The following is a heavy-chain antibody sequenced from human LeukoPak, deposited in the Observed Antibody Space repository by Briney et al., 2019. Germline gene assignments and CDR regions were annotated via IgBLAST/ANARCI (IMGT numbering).Heavy chain of an antibody. J-gene: IGHJ4*02. D-gene: IGHD1-26*01. Sequence: SVKVSCKASGGTFSSYAISWVRQAPGQGLEWMGRIIPILGIANYAQKFQGRVTITADKFTSTAYMELSSLRSEDTAVYYCARDSGGDYGRGSYFDYWGQGTLVTVSS. V-gene: IGHV1-69*04. CDR1: GGTFSSYA. CDR3: ARDSGGDYGRGSYFDY. CDR2: IIPILGIA.